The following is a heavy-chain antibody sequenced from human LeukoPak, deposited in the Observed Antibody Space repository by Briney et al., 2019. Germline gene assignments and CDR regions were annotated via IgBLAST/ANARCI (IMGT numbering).Heavy chain of an antibody. J-gene: IGHJ4*02. D-gene: IGHD6-6*01. V-gene: IGHV3-74*01. CDR1: GSTFSSYW. CDR2: INSDGSGT. CDR3: VQSSPTIDY. Sequence: GGSLRLSCTAPGSTFSSYWMHWVRQAPGKGLVWVSRINSDGSGTTYADSVKGRFTISRDNTKNTLYLQMNSLRAEDTAVYYCVQSSPTIDYWGQGTLVTVSS.